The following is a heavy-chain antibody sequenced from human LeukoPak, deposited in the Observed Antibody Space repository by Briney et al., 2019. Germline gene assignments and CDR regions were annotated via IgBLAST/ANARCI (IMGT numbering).Heavy chain of an antibody. V-gene: IGHV3-23*01. Sequence: GGSLRLSCAASGFTFSSYAMSWVRQAPGKGLEWVPAISGSGGSTYYADSVKGRFTISRDNSKNTLYLQMNSLRAHDTAVYYCANDCYSSGRSTDYLDYWGQETLVTVSS. CDR2: ISGSGGST. J-gene: IGHJ4*02. CDR3: ANDCYSSGRSTDYLDY. CDR1: GFTFSSYA. D-gene: IGHD6-19*01.